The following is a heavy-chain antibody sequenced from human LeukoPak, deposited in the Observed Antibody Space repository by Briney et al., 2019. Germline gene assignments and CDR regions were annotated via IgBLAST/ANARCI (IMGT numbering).Heavy chain of an antibody. CDR1: GFTFSTYW. CDR2: INSDGGST. J-gene: IGHJ6*02. V-gene: IGHV3-74*01. CDR3: ARSYESSGYFSYYYHGMDV. Sequence: GGSLRLSCVASGFTFSTYWMHWVRQAPGKGLVWVSRINSDGGSTTYADSVKGRFTISRDNAKNTLYLQMNSLRAEGTAVYYCARSYESSGYFSYYYHGMDVWGQGPTVTVSS. D-gene: IGHD3-22*01.